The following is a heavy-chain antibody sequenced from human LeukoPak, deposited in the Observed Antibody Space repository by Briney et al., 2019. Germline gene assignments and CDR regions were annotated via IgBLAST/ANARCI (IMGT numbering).Heavy chain of an antibody. CDR2: IYYSGST. J-gene: IGHJ6*02. Sequence: SSETLSLTCTVSGGSISSYYWSWIRQPPGKGLEWIRYIYYSGSTNYNPSLKSRVTISVDTSKNQFSLKLSSVTAADTAVYYCARHRSPSGTDGMDVWGQGTTVTVSS. CDR1: GGSISSYY. CDR3: ARHRSPSGTDGMDV. V-gene: IGHV4-59*08. D-gene: IGHD3-10*01.